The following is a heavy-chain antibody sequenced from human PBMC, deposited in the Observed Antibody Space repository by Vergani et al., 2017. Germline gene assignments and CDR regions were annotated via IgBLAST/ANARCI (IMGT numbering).Heavy chain of an antibody. D-gene: IGHD5-12*01. CDR2: IYHSGST. J-gene: IGHJ6*02. V-gene: IGHV4-38-2*01. Sequence: QVQLEESGPGLVKPSETLSLTCAVSGYSISSGYYWGWIRQPPGKGLEWIGSIYHSGSTYYNPSLKSQVTISVDTSKNQFSLKPSSVTAADTAVYYCARLRLEDSGYDFGGMDVWGQGTTVTVSS. CDR3: ARLRLEDSGYDFGGMDV. CDR1: GYSISSGYY.